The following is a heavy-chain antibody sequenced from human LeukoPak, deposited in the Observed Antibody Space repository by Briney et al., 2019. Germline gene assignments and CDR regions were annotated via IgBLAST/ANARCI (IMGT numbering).Heavy chain of an antibody. V-gene: IGHV3-74*01. J-gene: IGHJ4*02. D-gene: IGHD3-22*01. CDR2: ISNDGTST. Sequence: GGSLRLSCAVSGLTFSDYWMHWVRQAPGKGLVWVSRISNDGTSTSYADSVKGRFTISRDNSKNTLYLQMNSLRAEDTAIYYCAKDAPSTSGYYDYWGQGTLVTVSS. CDR3: AKDAPSTSGYYDY. CDR1: GLTFSDYW.